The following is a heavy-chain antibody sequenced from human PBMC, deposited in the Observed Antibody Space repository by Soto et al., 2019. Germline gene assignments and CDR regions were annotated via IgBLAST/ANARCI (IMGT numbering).Heavy chain of an antibody. D-gene: IGHD1-20*01. CDR3: ARDREVGGMGGMDV. J-gene: IGHJ6*02. CDR2: IYYSGST. Sequence: PSETLSLTCTVSGGSISSGGYYWTWIRQHPGKGPEWIGCIYYSGSTYYNPSLKSRASISVDTSKNQFSLKLSSVTAADTAVYYCARDREVGGMGGMDVWGQGTTVTVSS. V-gene: IGHV4-31*03. CDR1: GGSISSGGYY.